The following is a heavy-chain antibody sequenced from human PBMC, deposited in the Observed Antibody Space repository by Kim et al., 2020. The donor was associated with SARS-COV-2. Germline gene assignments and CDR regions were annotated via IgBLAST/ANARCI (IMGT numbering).Heavy chain of an antibody. V-gene: IGHV4-39*01. D-gene: IGHD3-10*01. J-gene: IGHJ4*02. CDR2: IFYSGST. CDR1: GGSIISSNYY. CDR3: AVQDDRGWGVVISTFDY. Sequence: SETLSLTCTVSGGSIISSNYYWGWIRQPPGKGLEWIGNIFYSGSTYYNPSLKSRVTISVDTSKNQLSLRLSSVTAADTAVYYCAVQDDRGWGVVISTFDYWGQGTLVTVSS.